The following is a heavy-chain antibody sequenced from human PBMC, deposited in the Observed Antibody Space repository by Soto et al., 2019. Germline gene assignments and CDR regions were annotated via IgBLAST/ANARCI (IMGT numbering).Heavy chain of an antibody. J-gene: IGHJ6*03. D-gene: IGHD4-17*01. CDR1: GGSISSSSYY. CDR2: IYYSGST. Sequence: SETLSLTCTVSGGSISSSSYYWGWIRQPPGKGLEWIGSIYYSGSTYYNPSLKSRVTISVDTSKNQFSLKLSSVTAADTAVYYCATLHLCDYGDYGGYYYYMDVWGKGTTVTVSS. V-gene: IGHV4-39*01. CDR3: ATLHLCDYGDYGGYYYYMDV.